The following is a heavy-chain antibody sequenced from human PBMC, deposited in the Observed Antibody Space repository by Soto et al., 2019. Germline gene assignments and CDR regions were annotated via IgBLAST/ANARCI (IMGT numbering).Heavy chain of an antibody. V-gene: IGHV3-21*01. CDR3: LGPRTAKETMDV. D-gene: IGHD1-1*01. CDR1: GFIFDYYA. J-gene: IGHJ6*02. Sequence: PGGSLRLSCAASGFIFDYYAMNWVRQAPGKGLEWVASISSSRSFINYADSVKGRFTISRDNVQNSLYLQMNSLRAEDTAVYYCLGPRTAKETMDVWGQGPT. CDR2: ISSSRSFI.